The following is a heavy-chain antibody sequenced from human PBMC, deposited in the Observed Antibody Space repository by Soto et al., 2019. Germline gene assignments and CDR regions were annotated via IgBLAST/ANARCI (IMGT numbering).Heavy chain of an antibody. V-gene: IGHV5-10-1*01. D-gene: IGHD3-22*01. Sequence: ESLKISCKWSGYSFAGCWITWVPQKPGKGLEWMGRIDPSDSQTYYSPSFRGHVTISATKSITTVFLQWSSLRASDTAMYYCARQIYDSDTGPNFQYYFDSWGQGTPVTVSS. CDR2: IDPSDSQT. J-gene: IGHJ4*02. CDR3: ARQIYDSDTGPNFQYYFDS. CDR1: GYSFAGCW.